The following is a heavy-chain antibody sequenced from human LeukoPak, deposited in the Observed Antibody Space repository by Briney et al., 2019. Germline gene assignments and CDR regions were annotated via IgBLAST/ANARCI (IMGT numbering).Heavy chain of an antibody. Sequence: GGSLRLSCAASGFTFSSYSMNWVRQAPGKGLEWVSSISSSSSYIYYADSVKGRFTISRDNAKNSLYLQMNSLRAEDTAMYYCARRRNEDQYYYMDVWGKGTTVTVSS. J-gene: IGHJ6*03. CDR2: ISSSSSYI. CDR1: GFTFSSYS. V-gene: IGHV3-21*04. D-gene: IGHD1-1*01. CDR3: ARRRNEDQYYYMDV.